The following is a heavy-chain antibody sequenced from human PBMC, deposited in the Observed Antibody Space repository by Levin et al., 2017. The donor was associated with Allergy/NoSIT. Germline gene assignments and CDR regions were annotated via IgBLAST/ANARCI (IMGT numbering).Heavy chain of an antibody. J-gene: IGHJ4*02. D-gene: IGHD3-10*01. CDR2: IYYSGST. V-gene: IGHV4-30-4*01. CDR3: ARENHDYGSGNLEG. Sequence: ASETLSLTCTVSGGSISSGDYYWSWIRQPPGKGLEWIGYIYYSGSTYYNPSLKSRVTISVDTSKNQFSLKLSSVTAADTAVYYCARENHDYGSGNLEGWGQGTLVTVSS. CDR1: GGSISSGDYY.